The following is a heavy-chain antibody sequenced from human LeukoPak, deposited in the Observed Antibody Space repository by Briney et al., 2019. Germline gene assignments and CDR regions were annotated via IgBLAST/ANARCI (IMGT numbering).Heavy chain of an antibody. J-gene: IGHJ4*02. D-gene: IGHD6-13*01. Sequence: PGGSLRLSCAASGFTFSSYAVSWVRQAPGKGLEWVSAISGSGGSTYYADPVKGRFTISRDNSKNTLYLQMNSLRAEDTAVYYCAKGGEQQLLLYDWGQGTLVTVSS. CDR2: ISGSGGST. V-gene: IGHV3-23*01. CDR3: AKGGEQQLLLYD. CDR1: GFTFSSYA.